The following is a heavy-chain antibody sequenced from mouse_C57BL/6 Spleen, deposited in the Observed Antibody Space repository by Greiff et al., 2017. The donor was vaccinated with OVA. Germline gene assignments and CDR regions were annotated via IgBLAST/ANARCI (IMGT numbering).Heavy chain of an antibody. J-gene: IGHJ3*01. CDR2: IDPETGGT. CDR1: GYTFTDYE. CDR3: TRRSESSGYSFAY. V-gene: IGHV1-15*01. Sequence: QVQLQQSGAELVRPGASVTLSCKASGYTFTDYEMHWVKQTPVHGLEWIGAIDPETGGTAYNQKFKGKAILTADKSSSTAYMELRSLTSEDSAVYYCTRRSESSGYSFAYWGQGTLVTVSA. D-gene: IGHD3-2*02.